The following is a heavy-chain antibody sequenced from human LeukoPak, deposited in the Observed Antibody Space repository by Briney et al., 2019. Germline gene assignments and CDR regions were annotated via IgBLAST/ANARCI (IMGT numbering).Heavy chain of an antibody. V-gene: IGHV4-59*01. J-gene: IGHJ1*01. D-gene: IGHD2/OR15-2a*01. CDR3: AQKAPFSPAYSQQ. CDR1: GGFITSYF. Sequence: PSETLSLTCTVSGGFITSYFWTWIRRPPGKGLEWIGYIYHSGTTNYNPSLKSRATISVDTSRSQFSLKLSSVTAADTAVYYCAQKAPFSPAYSQQWGQGTLVTVSS. CDR2: IYHSGTT.